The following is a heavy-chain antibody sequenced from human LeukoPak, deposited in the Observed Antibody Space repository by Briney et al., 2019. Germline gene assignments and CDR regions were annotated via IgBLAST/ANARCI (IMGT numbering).Heavy chain of an antibody. Sequence: SETLSLTCTVSGGSISSYSWSWVRQPPGKGLEWMGYIYYSGNNNYNPSLKSRVTISTDMSKNQFSLKLSTVTTADTAVYYCARGRIAAACTGACDIWGQGTMVTVSS. CDR2: IYYSGNN. CDR3: ARGRIAAACTGACDI. D-gene: IGHD6-13*01. J-gene: IGHJ3*02. V-gene: IGHV4-59*01. CDR1: GGSISSYS.